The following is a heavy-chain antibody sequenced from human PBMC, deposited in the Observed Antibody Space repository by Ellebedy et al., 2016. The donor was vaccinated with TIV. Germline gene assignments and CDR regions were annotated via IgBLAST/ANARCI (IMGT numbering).Heavy chain of an antibody. CDR3: AREIIYGGYYFDY. V-gene: IGHV3-33*01. CDR1: GFTFSSYG. CDR2: IWSDGTTK. D-gene: IGHD4-23*01. J-gene: IGHJ4*02. Sequence: GESLKISCAASGFTFSSYGMHWVRQAPGKGLEWVAVIWSDGTTKYYSDSVKGRFTISRDNSKSTLYLQMNSLRAEDTAVYYCAREIIYGGYYFDYWGQGTLVTVSS.